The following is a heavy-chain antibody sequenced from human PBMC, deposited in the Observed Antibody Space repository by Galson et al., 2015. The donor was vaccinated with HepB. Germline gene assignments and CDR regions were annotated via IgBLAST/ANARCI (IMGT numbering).Heavy chain of an antibody. CDR2: INHSGST. CDR1: GGSFSGYY. CDR3: ARGEYYYDSSGYKA. J-gene: IGHJ5*02. V-gene: IGHV4-34*01. D-gene: IGHD3-22*01. Sequence: ETLSLTCAVYGGSFSGYYWSWIRQPPGKGLEWIGEINHSGSTNYNPSLKSRVTISVDTSKNQFSLKLSSVTAADTAVYYCARGEYYYDSSGYKAWGQGTLVTVSS.